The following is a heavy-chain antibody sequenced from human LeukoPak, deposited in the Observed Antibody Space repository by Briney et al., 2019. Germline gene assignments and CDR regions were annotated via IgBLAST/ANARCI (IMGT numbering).Heavy chain of an antibody. CDR1: GGTFSSYA. CDR3: ARAGDTAMAYRAAAFDI. J-gene: IGHJ3*02. D-gene: IGHD5-18*01. Sequence: SVKVPCKASGGTFSSYAISWVRQAPGQGLEWMGRIIPIFGTANYAQKFQGRVTITTDESTSTAYMELSSLRSEDTAVYYCARAGDTAMAYRAAAFDIWGQGTMVTVSS. CDR2: IIPIFGTA. V-gene: IGHV1-69*05.